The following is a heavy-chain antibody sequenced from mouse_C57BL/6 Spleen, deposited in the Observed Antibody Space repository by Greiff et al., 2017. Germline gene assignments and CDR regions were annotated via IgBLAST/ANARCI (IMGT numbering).Heavy chain of an antibody. CDR3: AREPGYAMDY. CDR1: GYSITSGYY. Sequence: EVQVVESGPGLVKPSQSLSLTCSVTGYSITSGYYWNWIRQFPGNKLEWMGYISYDGSNNYNPSLKNRISITRDTSKNQFFLKLNSVTTEDTATYYCAREPGYAMDYWGQGTSVTVSS. J-gene: IGHJ4*01. CDR2: ISYDGSN. V-gene: IGHV3-6*01.